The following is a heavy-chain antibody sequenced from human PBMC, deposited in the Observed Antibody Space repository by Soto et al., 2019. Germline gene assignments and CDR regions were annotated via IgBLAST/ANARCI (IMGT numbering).Heavy chain of an antibody. D-gene: IGHD5-18*01. J-gene: IGHJ4*02. V-gene: IGHV4-39*01. CDR2: IYFLGKT. Sequence: QLQLQESGPGLVKPSETLSLTCTVSGGSISTSNYYWGWIRQPPGQGLEWIGSIYFLGKTYYNPSPKSRVTLSVDTSKNQFSLNLRSVTAADTAVYYCARNSNTAMVTIDWGQGTLVTVSS. CDR3: ARNSNTAMVTID. CDR1: GGSISTSNYY.